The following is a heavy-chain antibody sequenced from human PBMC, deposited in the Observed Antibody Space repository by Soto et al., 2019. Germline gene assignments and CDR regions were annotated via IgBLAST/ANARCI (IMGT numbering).Heavy chain of an antibody. CDR3: ARETQLTWDAFDI. V-gene: IGHV3-48*02. Sequence: GGSLRLSCAASGFTFSSYSMNWVRQAPGKGLEWVSYISSSSSTIYYADSVKGRFTISRDNAKNSLYLQMNSLRDEDTALYYCARETQLTWDAFDIWGQGTMVTVSS. CDR2: ISSSSSTI. J-gene: IGHJ3*02. CDR1: GFTFSSYS. D-gene: IGHD5-18*01.